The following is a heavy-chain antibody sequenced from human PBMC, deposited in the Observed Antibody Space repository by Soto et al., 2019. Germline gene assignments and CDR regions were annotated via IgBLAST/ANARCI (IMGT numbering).Heavy chain of an antibody. J-gene: IGHJ4*02. Sequence: GGSLRLSCASSGFTFSSYAMILVRQAPGKGLEWVSAISGSGGSTYYADSVKGRFTISRDNSKNTLYLQMNSLRAEDTAVYYCAKDGLPGSYSSGWYTDYWGQGTLVTV. CDR1: GFTFSSYA. D-gene: IGHD6-19*01. CDR3: AKDGLPGSYSSGWYTDY. CDR2: ISGSGGST. V-gene: IGHV3-23*01.